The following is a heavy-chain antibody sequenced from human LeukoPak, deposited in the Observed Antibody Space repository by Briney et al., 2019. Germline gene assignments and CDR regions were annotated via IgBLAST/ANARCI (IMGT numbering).Heavy chain of an antibody. CDR2: FDPEDGET. D-gene: IGHD5-24*01. Sequence: ASVKVSCKVSGYTLTELSMHRVRQAPGNGLEWMGGFDPEDGETIYAQKFQGRVTMTEDTSTDTAYMGLSSLRSEDTAVYYCATAREMATITPFDDWGQGTLVTVSS. CDR1: GYTLTELS. V-gene: IGHV1-24*01. J-gene: IGHJ4*02. CDR3: ATAREMATITPFDD.